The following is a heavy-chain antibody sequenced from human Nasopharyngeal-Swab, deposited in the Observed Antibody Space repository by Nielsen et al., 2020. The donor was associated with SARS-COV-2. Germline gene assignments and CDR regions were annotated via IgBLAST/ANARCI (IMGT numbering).Heavy chain of an antibody. D-gene: IGHD5-18*01. J-gene: IGHJ6*02. CDR3: ARDQMDTAMVTIHYYYYYGMDV. Sequence: GESLKISCAASGFTFSSYSMNWVRQAPGKGLEWVSSISSSSSYIYYADSVKGRFTISRDNAKNSLYLQMNSLRAEDTAVYYCARDQMDTAMVTIHYYYYYGMDVWGQGTTVTVSS. V-gene: IGHV3-21*01. CDR2: ISSSSSYI. CDR1: GFTFSSYS.